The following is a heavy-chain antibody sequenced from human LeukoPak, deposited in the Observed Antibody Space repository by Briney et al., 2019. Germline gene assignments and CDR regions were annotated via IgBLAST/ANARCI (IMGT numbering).Heavy chain of an antibody. J-gene: IGHJ3*02. D-gene: IGHD5-12*01. CDR1: GYTFTAYY. V-gene: IGHV1-2*02. CDR2: INPNSGGT. Sequence: ASVNVSCKASGYTFTAYYVHWVRQAPGQGREGMGWINPNSGGTNYARKFRDRVTMTRDTPTTTAYMEGSSRRVDDTTICICLTYRYSGSARNPFYIWGPGTKVTASP. CDR3: LTYRYSGSARNPFYI.